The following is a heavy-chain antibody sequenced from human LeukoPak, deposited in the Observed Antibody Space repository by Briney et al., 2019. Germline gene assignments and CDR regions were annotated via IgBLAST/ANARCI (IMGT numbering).Heavy chain of an antibody. CDR1: GFSISNYW. J-gene: IGHJ3*02. CDR3: ARGRPLLWLGGSEFDI. D-gene: IGHD3-10*01. CDR2: ISSSSSTI. Sequence: HTGGSLRLSCAASGFSISNYWMSWVRQAPGKGLEWVSYISSSSSTIYYADSVKGRFTISRDNAKNSLYLQMNSLRAEDTAVYYCARGRPLLWLGGSEFDIWGQGTMVTVSS. V-gene: IGHV3-48*01.